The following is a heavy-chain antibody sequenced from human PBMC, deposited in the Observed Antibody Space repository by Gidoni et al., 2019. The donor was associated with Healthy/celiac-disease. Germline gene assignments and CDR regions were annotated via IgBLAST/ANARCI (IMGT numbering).Heavy chain of an antibody. V-gene: IGHV1-69*01. Sequence: QVQLVQSGAEVKKPGSSVKVSCKASGGTFSSYAISWVRQAPGQGLEWMGGIIPIFGTANYAQKFQGRVTITADESTSTAYMELSSLRSEDTAVYYCAREVADLRYCSSTSCYESWFDPWGQGTLVTVSS. CDR3: AREVADLRYCSSTSCYESWFDP. D-gene: IGHD2-2*01. J-gene: IGHJ5*02. CDR2: IIPIFGTA. CDR1: GGTFSSYA.